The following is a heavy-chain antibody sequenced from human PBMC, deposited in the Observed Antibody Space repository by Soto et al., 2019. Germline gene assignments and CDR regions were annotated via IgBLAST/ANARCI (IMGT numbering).Heavy chain of an antibody. V-gene: IGHV2-5*02. J-gene: IGHJ5*02. Sequence: QITLKESGPTLVEPTQTLTLTCTFSGFSLSTSGVGVGWIRQPPGKALEWLTLIYWDDDKRYRPSLKSRLTITKDPSKNQVVFTMTNMDPVDTATYYCAHTALGQAGNYYNAWFDPWGQGTLVTVSS. CDR1: GFSLSTSGVG. D-gene: IGHD3-10*01. CDR3: AHTALGQAGNYYNAWFDP. CDR2: IYWDDDK.